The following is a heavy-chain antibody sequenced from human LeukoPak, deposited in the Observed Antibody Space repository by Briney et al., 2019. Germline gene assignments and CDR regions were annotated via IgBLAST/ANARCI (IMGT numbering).Heavy chain of an antibody. CDR2: IYYRGND. D-gene: IGHD6-19*01. CDR1: GGSINVFY. CDR3: ARDVDSSGWFDY. V-gene: IGHV4-59*01. Sequence: SDTQTLTCTLCGGSINVFYGRCLRQPREKGLEGIGYIYYRGNDKFNRSLKSRVTMSVDMSKNQFYLKLSSVTAADTAFYYCARDVDSSGWFDYWGQGALVTVSS. J-gene: IGHJ4*02.